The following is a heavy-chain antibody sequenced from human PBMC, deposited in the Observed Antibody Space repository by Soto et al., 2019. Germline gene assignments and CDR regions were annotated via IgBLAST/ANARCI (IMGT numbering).Heavy chain of an antibody. Sequence: QVQLVQSGAEVREPGASVKVSCKASGYTFTGYYMHWVRQAPGQGLEWMGWINPDSGGTNYAQKFQGRVTMTRDTSISTAYMELSRLRSDDSALYYCASFYSSSRGVFYFYGMDVWGQGTTVNVSS. J-gene: IGHJ6*02. V-gene: IGHV1-2*02. D-gene: IGHD6-13*01. CDR1: GYTFTGYY. CDR2: INPDSGGT. CDR3: ASFYSSSRGVFYFYGMDV.